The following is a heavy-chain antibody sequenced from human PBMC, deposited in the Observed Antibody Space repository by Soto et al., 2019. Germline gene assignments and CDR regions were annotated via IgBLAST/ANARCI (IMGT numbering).Heavy chain of an antibody. CDR3: AREVSHGYVLRGMDV. V-gene: IGHV3-74*01. D-gene: IGHD5-18*01. CDR1: KFTITSYW. CDR2: INSDGSSI. J-gene: IGHJ6*02. Sequence: EVQLVESGGGLVQPGGSVRLSCAASKFTITSYWMHWVRQAPGKGLVWVSRINSDGSSISYADAVKGRFTISRDNAKNTVYLQMNGLRVEDTAVYYCAREVSHGYVLRGMDVWGQGTTVTVFS.